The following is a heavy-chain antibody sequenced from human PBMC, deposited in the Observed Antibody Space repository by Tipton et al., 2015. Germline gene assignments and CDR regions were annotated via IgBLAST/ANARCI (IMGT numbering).Heavy chain of an antibody. V-gene: IGHV4-59*01. D-gene: IGHD1-1*01. CDR2: IRYSGGT. CDR1: GTSLSGFY. CDR3: ARENAYSYGMDV. J-gene: IGHJ6*02. Sequence: TLPLTCTVSGTSLSGFYWTWIRQPPGKGLEWIGYIRYSGGTNYKPSLRGRVSISLDMSKNQFSLKLRSVTAADTAMYFCARENAYSYGMDVWGQGTTVTVSS.